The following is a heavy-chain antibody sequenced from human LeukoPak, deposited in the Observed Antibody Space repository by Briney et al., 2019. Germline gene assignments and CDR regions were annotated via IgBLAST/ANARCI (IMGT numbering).Heavy chain of an antibody. CDR2: IIPIFGTA. D-gene: IGHD2-2*02. J-gene: IGHJ5*02. CDR1: GGTFSSYA. V-gene: IGHV1-69*05. CDR3: ARIEGCSSTSCYTP. Sequence: ASVKVSCKASGGTFSSYAISWVRQAPGQGLKWMGRIIPIFGTANYAQKFQGRVTITTDESTSTAYMELSSLRSEDTAVYYCARIEGCSSTSCYTPWGQGTLVTVSS.